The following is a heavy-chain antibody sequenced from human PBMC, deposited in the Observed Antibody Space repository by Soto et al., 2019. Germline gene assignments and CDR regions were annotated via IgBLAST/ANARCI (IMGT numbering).Heavy chain of an antibody. J-gene: IGHJ6*02. CDR2: VSGSDNST. Sequence: PGGSLRLSCAASGFTFSSYAMNWVRQAPGKGLEWVSTVSGSDNSTYYADSVKGRFTISRDNSKNTLYLQMNSLRAEDTAVYYCAKGAAPGHYYYYEMDVWGQGTTVTVSS. V-gene: IGHV3-23*01. CDR3: AKGAAPGHYYYYEMDV. CDR1: GFTFSSYA. D-gene: IGHD2-15*01.